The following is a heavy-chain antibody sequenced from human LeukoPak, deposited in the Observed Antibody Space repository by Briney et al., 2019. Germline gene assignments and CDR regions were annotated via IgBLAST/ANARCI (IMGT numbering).Heavy chain of an antibody. CDR3: AKDLPARRGVDSGWYPDVFVV. V-gene: IGHV3-23*01. J-gene: IGHJ3*01. D-gene: IGHD6-19*01. CDR2: IHSSGSHT. Sequence: PGGSLRLSCAASGFTFSGYALSWVRQAPGKGLEWVSGIHSSGSHTYYADSVKGRFTISRDNSKNTLYLQMNSLRAEDTAMYYCAKDLPARRGVDSGWYPDVFVVWGQGTEVTVSS. CDR1: GFTFSGYA.